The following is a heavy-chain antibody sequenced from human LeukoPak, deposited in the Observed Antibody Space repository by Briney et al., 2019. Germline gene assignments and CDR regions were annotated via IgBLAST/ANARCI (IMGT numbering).Heavy chain of an antibody. CDR3: AKDVGSGSRRSYYSDY. Sequence: PGGSLRLSCAASGFTFDDYAMHWVRQAPGKGLEWVSGISWNSGSIGYADSVKGRFTISRDNAKNSLYLQMNSLRAEDMALYYCAKDVGSGSRRSYYSDYWGQGTLVTVSS. CDR2: ISWNSGSI. V-gene: IGHV3-9*03. CDR1: GFTFDDYA. J-gene: IGHJ4*02. D-gene: IGHD1-26*01.